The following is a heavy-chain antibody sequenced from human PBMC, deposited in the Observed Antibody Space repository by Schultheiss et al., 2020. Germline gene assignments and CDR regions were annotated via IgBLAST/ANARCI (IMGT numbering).Heavy chain of an antibody. Sequence: GGSLRLSCAASGFTFSGSAMHWVRQASGKGLEWVGRIRSKANSYATAYAASVKGRFTISRDDSKNTLYLQMNSLKTEDTAVYYCAREGGEYSGYDVLYYYYYGMDVWGQGTTVTVSS. CDR2: IRSKANSYAT. D-gene: IGHD5-12*01. J-gene: IGHJ6*02. CDR3: AREGGEYSGYDVLYYYYYGMDV. CDR1: GFTFSGSA. V-gene: IGHV3-73*01.